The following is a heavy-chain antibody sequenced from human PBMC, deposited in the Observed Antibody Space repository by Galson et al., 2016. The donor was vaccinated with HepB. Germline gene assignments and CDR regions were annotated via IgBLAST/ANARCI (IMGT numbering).Heavy chain of an antibody. D-gene: IGHD3-10*01. CDR2: ISWNSGNI. CDR1: GFRFDDHA. Sequence: SLRLSCAASGFRFDDHAMHWVRQAPGKGLEWVSGISWNSGNIGYADSVKGRFTISRDNAKNSLYLQMNSLRAEDTAVYYCARDILWFGELTRVYYFDYWGQGTLVTVSS. CDR3: ARDILWFGELTRVYYFDY. V-gene: IGHV3-9*01. J-gene: IGHJ4*02.